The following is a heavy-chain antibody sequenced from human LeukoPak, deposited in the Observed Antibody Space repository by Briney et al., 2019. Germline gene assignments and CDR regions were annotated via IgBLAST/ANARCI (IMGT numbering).Heavy chain of an antibody. D-gene: IGHD4-11*01. J-gene: IGHJ5*02. V-gene: IGHV4-38-2*02. Sequence: SETLSLTCTVSGYSISSGHYWGWIRRPPGKGLEWIGRIYTSGSTNYNPSLKSRVTISVDTSKNQFSLKVSSVTAADTAVYYCARASGAYDYSNYRGFDPWGQGTLVTVSS. CDR1: GYSISSGHY. CDR2: IYTSGST. CDR3: ARASGAYDYSNYRGFDP.